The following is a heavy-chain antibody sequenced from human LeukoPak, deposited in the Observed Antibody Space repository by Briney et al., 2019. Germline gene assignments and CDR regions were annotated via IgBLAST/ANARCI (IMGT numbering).Heavy chain of an antibody. CDR1: GFTFSSYA. Sequence: GGSLRLSCAASGFTFSSYAMSWVRQAPGEGLEWVSAISGSGGSTYYADSVKGRFTISRENSKNTLYLQMNSLRAEDTAVYYCAKLSRVTMIVVDYWGQGTLVTVSS. V-gene: IGHV3-23*01. J-gene: IGHJ4*02. D-gene: IGHD3-22*01. CDR3: AKLSRVTMIVVDY. CDR2: ISGSGGST.